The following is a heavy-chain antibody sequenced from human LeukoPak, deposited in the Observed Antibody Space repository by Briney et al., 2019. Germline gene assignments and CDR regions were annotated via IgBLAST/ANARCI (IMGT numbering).Heavy chain of an antibody. V-gene: IGHV4-4*07. J-gene: IGHJ5*02. CDR3: ARDSKQWLVRGWFDL. CDR1: GGSISSYY. CDR2: IYTSGST. D-gene: IGHD6-19*01. Sequence: SETLSLTCTVSGGSISSYYWSWIRQPAGKGLEWIGRIYTSGSTNYNPSLKSRVTMSVDTSKNQFSLKLSSVTAADTAVYYCARDSKQWLVRGWFDLWGQGTLVTVSS.